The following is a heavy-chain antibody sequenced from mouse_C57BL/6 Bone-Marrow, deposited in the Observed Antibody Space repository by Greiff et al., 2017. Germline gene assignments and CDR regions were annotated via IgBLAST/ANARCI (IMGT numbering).Heavy chain of an antibody. D-gene: IGHD5-5*01. CDR1: GYTFTDYY. V-gene: IGHV1-26*01. Sequence: EVQLQQSGPELVKPGASVKISCKASGYTFTDYYMNWVKQSHGKSLEWIGDINPNNGGTSYNQKFKGKATLTVAKSSSTAYMELRSLTSEDSAVDYCLPYYFDYWGQGTTLTVSS. CDR2: INPNNGGT. J-gene: IGHJ2*01. CDR3: LPYYFDY.